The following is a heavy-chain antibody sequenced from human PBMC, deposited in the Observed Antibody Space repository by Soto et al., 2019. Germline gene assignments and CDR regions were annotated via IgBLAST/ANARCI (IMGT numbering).Heavy chain of an antibody. CDR2: IHPNSGGT. J-gene: IGHJ3*02. V-gene: IGHV1-2*04. D-gene: IGHD3-16*02. CDR1: GYTFTGYY. CDR3: ARDRGSDYVWGRYRSDAFDI. Sequence: ASVKVSCKASGYTFTGYYMHWVRQAPGQWLEWMGWIHPNSGGTHYAQKCQGWVTMTRDTSISTAYMELSRLRSEDTPVYYCARDRGSDYVWGRYRSDAFDIWGQGTMVTVS.